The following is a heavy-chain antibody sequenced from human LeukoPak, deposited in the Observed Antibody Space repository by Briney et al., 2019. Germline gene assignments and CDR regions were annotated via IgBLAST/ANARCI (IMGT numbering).Heavy chain of an antibody. CDR3: ARGPGGAFDF. CDR2: ISSSSSTI. V-gene: IGHV3-48*01. Sequence: GGSLRLSCAASGFIFSTYSMNWVRQAPGKGLEWVSYISSSSSTIYYADSVKGRYTISRDNAKNSLYLQINTLRAEDTAVYYCARGPGGAFDFWGHGAMVTVSS. CDR1: GFIFSTYS. J-gene: IGHJ3*01. D-gene: IGHD1-1*01.